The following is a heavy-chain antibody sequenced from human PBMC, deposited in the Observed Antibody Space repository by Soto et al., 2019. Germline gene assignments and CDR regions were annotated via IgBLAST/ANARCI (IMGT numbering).Heavy chain of an antibody. CDR3: AQDGVHTVAFEY. CDR2: ISGSGDTT. Sequence: EVQLLESGGGLVQPGGCLRLSCAVSGFTFSSYAVSWVRQAPGKGLEWVSVISGSGDTTVYADSVKGRFATSRDNAKNTVYLQMNSLRAEVTAVYYCAQDGVHTVAFEYWGQGTLVTVSS. D-gene: IGHD4-17*01. CDR1: GFTFSSYA. J-gene: IGHJ4*02. V-gene: IGHV3-23*01.